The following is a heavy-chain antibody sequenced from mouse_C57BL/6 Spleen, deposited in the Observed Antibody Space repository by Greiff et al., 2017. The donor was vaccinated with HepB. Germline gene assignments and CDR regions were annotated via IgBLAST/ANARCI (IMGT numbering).Heavy chain of an antibody. CDR2: IDPENGDT. CDR3: TTGSAVYFDY. J-gene: IGHJ2*01. Sequence: VQLKESGAELVRPGASVKLSCTASGFNIKDDYMHWVKQRPEQGLEWIGWIDPENGDTEYASKFQGKATITADTSSNTAYLQLSSLTSEDTAVYYCTTGSAVYFDYWGQGTTLTVSS. V-gene: IGHV14-4*01. CDR1: GFNIKDDY.